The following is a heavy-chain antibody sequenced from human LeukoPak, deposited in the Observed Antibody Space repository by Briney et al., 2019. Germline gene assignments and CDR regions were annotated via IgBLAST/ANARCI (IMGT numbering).Heavy chain of an antibody. Sequence: GGSLRLSCAASGFTFSSYAMSWVRQAPGKGLEWVSAISGSGGSTYYADSVKGPFTISRDNSKNTLYLQMNSLRAEDTAVYYCANDVLRFLEWAQNPYYYGMDVWGQGTTDTVSS. J-gene: IGHJ6*02. CDR3: ANDVLRFLEWAQNPYYYGMDV. V-gene: IGHV3-23*01. D-gene: IGHD3-3*01. CDR1: GFTFSSYA. CDR2: ISGSGGST.